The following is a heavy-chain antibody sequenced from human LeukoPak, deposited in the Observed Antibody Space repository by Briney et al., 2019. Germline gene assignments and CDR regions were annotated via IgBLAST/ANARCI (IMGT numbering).Heavy chain of an antibody. Sequence: PGGSLRLSCAASGFTFSSYGMHWVRQAPGKGLEWVAFIRYDGSNKYYADSVKGRFTISRDNSKNTLYLQMNSLRAEDTAVYYCATIVDYPKYADYWGQGTLVTVSS. V-gene: IGHV3-30*02. D-gene: IGHD3-16*01. J-gene: IGHJ4*02. CDR3: ATIVDYPKYADY. CDR1: GFTFSSYG. CDR2: IRYDGSNK.